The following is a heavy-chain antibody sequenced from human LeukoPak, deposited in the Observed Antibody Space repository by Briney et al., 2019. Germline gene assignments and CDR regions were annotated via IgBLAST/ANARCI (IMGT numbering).Heavy chain of an antibody. J-gene: IGHJ5*02. D-gene: IGHD1-7*01. Sequence: GGSLRLSCAASGFSFSSYWMSWVRQAPGKGLEWVAVIWYDASNKYYVDSVKGRFTISRDNSKNTLYLQMNSLRDDDTAVYYCVRGVGVSRFNYLDPWGQGTLVIVSS. CDR1: GFSFSSYW. CDR3: VRGVGVSRFNYLDP. CDR2: IWYDASNK. V-gene: IGHV3-33*08.